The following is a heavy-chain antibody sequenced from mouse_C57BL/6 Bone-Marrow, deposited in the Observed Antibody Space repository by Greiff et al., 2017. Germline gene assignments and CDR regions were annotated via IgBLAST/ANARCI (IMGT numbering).Heavy chain of an antibody. D-gene: IGHD1-1*01. Sequence: VQGVESGPGLVAPSQSLSITCTVSGFSLTSYGVAWVRQPPGKGLEWLGVLWGGRSTNYNSALMSRLSISKDNSKSQVFLKMNSLQTEDTAMYYCAKRGYGSSYWYFDVWGTGTTVTVSS. CDR3: AKRGYGSSYWYFDV. J-gene: IGHJ1*03. V-gene: IGHV2-9*01. CDR1: GFSLTSYG. CDR2: LWGGRST.